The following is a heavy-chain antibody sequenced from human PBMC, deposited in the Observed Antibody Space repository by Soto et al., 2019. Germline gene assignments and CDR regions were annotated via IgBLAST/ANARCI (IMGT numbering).Heavy chain of an antibody. CDR1: GFTFSSYA. Sequence: GGSLRLSCTASGFTFSSYAMSWVRQAPGKGLEWVSAISGGGGSTYYADSVKGRFTISRDNSKNTLYLQMNSLRAEDTAIYYCGLSSGGSYYKAGFDYWGQGTLVTVSS. D-gene: IGHD1-26*01. V-gene: IGHV3-23*01. CDR3: GLSSGGSYYKAGFDY. CDR2: ISGGGGST. J-gene: IGHJ4*02.